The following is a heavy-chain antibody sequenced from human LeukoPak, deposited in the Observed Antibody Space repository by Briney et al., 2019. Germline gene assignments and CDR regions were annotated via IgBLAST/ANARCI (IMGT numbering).Heavy chain of an antibody. J-gene: IGHJ4*02. D-gene: IGHD2-15*01. CDR3: ARGEGSFDY. CDR2: INHSGST. V-gene: IGHV4-34*01. Sequence: SETLSLTCAVYGGSFSGYYWSWIRQPPGKGLEWIGEINHSGSTNYNPSLRSRVTISVDTSKNQFSLKLSSVTAADTAVYYCARGEGSFDYWGQGTLVTVSS. CDR1: GGSFSGYY.